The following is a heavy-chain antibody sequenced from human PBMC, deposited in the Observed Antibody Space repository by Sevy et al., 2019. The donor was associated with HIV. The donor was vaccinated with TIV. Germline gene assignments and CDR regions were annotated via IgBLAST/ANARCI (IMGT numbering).Heavy chain of an antibody. V-gene: IGHV3-64D*06. D-gene: IGHD2-8*01. Sequence: GGSLRLSCSASGFSFSGYAMHWVRQAPGKGLEYVSAISSNGGSRYYAESVKGRFTISRDNSKSALYLQMSSLRTEDTAVYYCVNVMVHASEVGTFDIWGQGTMVTVSS. J-gene: IGHJ3*02. CDR1: GFSFSGYA. CDR3: VNVMVHASEVGTFDI. CDR2: ISSNGGSR.